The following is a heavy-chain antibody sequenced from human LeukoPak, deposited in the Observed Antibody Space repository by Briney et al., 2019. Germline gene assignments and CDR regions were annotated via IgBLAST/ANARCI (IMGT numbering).Heavy chain of an antibody. CDR3: ARGRYGGVYDILTGYYHNWFDP. J-gene: IGHJ5*02. V-gene: IGHV3-74*01. CDR1: GFTFSSYW. D-gene: IGHD3-9*01. Sequence: GGSLRLSCAASGFTFSSYWMHWVRQAPGKGLVWVSRINSDGSSTSYADSVKGRFTISRDNAKNTLYLQMNSLRAEDTAVYYCARGRYGGVYDILTGYYHNWFDPWGQGTLVTVSS. CDR2: INSDGSST.